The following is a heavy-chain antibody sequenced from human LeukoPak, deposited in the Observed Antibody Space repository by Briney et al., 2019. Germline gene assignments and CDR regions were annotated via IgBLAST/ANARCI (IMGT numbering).Heavy chain of an antibody. D-gene: IGHD6-19*01. J-gene: IGHJ4*02. CDR1: KYTFTDYY. Sequence: GASVKVSRKASKYTFTDYYIHWVRQAPGQGLEWMGWINPNSGGTNYAQKFQGRVTMTRDTSISTAYMELSRLRSDDTAVYFCATIAVAGPTVDYWGQGTLVTVSS. V-gene: IGHV1-2*02. CDR3: ATIAVAGPTVDY. CDR2: INPNSGGT.